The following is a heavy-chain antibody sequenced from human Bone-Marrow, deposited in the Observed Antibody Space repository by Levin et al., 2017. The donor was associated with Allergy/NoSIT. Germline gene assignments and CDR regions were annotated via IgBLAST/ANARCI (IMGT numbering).Heavy chain of an antibody. D-gene: IGHD1-1*01. CDR3: ASSTSMGNSWNSNFYYYGMDV. J-gene: IGHJ6*02. CDR1: KFTFTNSS. Sequence: LAGGSLRLSCAASKFTFTNSSMNWVRLAPGKGLEWVSYISTSSSTVWYADSVKGRFTISRDNAKKSLYLQMDSLRDEDTAVYYCASSTSMGNSWNSNFYYYGMDVWGQGTTVTVSS. CDR2: ISTSSSTV. V-gene: IGHV3-48*02.